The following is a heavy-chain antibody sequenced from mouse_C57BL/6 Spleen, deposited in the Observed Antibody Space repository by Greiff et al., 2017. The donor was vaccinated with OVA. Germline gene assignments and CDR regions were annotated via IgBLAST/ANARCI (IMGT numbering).Heavy chain of an antibody. Sequence: EVQRVESGGGLVKPGGSLKLSCAASGFTFSSYAMSWVRQTPEKRLEWVATISDGGSYTYYPDNVKGRFTISRDNAKNNLYLQMSHLKSEDTAMYYCARERSSSPFDYWGQGTTLTVSS. V-gene: IGHV5-4*01. CDR2: ISDGGSYT. CDR1: GFTFSSYA. D-gene: IGHD1-1*01. J-gene: IGHJ2*01. CDR3: ARERSSSPFDY.